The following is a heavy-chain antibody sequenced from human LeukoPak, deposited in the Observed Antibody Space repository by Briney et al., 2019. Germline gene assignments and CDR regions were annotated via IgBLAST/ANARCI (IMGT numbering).Heavy chain of an antibody. V-gene: IGHV4-61*02. J-gene: IGHJ4*02. Sequence: SETLSLTCTVSGGSISSGSYYWSWIRQPAGKGLEWIGRIYTSGSTNYNPSLKSRVTISVDTSKNQFSLKLSSVTAADTAVYYCARDRRYGSGWYTIGFDYWGQGTLVTVSS. CDR2: IYTSGST. CDR3: ARDRRYGSGWYTIGFDY. D-gene: IGHD6-19*01. CDR1: GGSISSGSYY.